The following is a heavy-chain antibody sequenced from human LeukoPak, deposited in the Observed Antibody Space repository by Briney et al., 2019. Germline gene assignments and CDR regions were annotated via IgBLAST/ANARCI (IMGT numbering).Heavy chain of an antibody. J-gene: IGHJ5*02. V-gene: IGHV1-18*01. D-gene: IGHD4-23*01. CDR1: GYTFTSYG. Sequence: GASVKVSCKASGYTFTSYGISWVRQAPGQGLEWMGWISAYNGNTNYAQKLQGRVTMTTDTSTSTAYMELRSLRSDDTAVYYCARVGMGGNSEAWFDPWGQGTLVTVSS. CDR3: ARVGMGGNSEAWFDP. CDR2: ISAYNGNT.